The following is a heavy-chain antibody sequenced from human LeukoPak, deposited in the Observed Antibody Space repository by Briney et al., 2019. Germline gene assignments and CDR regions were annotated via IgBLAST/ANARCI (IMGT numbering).Heavy chain of an antibody. CDR3: AKVRYCSGVNCYPDDN. CDR1: GFTFSSYG. Sequence: GGSLRLSCAASGFTFSSYGMHWVRQAPGKGLNWVAFIRYDGNNKYYADSVKGRFTISRDNSKNMLYLEMNSLSTEGTAVYYCAKVRYCSGVNCYPDDNWGQGTLVTVSS. J-gene: IGHJ4*02. D-gene: IGHD2-15*01. CDR2: IRYDGNNK. V-gene: IGHV3-30*02.